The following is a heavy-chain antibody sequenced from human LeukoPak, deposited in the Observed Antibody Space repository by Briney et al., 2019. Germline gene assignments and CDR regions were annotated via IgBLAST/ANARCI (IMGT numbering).Heavy chain of an antibody. CDR2: FDPEDGET. D-gene: IGHD5-18*01. CDR1: GYTLTELS. J-gene: IGHJ3*02. V-gene: IGHV1-24*01. Sequence: ASVKVSCKVSGYTLTELSMHWVRQAPGKGLEWMGGFDPEDGETIYAQKFQGRVTMTEDTSTDTAYMELSSLRSEDTAVYYCAGRGYSYGPDAFDIWGQGTMVTVSS. CDR3: AGRGYSYGPDAFDI.